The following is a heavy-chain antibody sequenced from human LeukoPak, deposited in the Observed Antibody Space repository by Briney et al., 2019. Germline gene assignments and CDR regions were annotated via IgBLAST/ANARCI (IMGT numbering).Heavy chain of an antibody. J-gene: IGHJ4*02. Sequence: SETLSLTCTVSGGSISSYYWSWIRQPPGKGLEWIGYIYYSGSTNYNPSLKSRVTISVDTSKNQFSLKLSSVTAADTAVYYCARDRRSGWYSFDSWGQGTLVTVSS. CDR1: GGSISSYY. CDR2: IYYSGST. D-gene: IGHD6-19*01. V-gene: IGHV4-59*01. CDR3: ARDRRSGWYSFDS.